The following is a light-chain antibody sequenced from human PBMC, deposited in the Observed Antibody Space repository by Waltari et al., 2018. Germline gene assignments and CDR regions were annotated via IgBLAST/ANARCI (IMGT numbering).Light chain of an antibody. CDR1: QSISSN. Sequence: DIQMTQSPSSLSASVGDRVTIPCRESQSISSNLVWYQQKRGRAPKLLIYAASSLQSGVPSRFSGSGSGTDFTLAISSLQPEDFATYYCQQSYSTPRTFGGGTKVEIK. CDR2: AAS. CDR3: QQSYSTPRT. J-gene: IGKJ4*01. V-gene: IGKV1-39*01.